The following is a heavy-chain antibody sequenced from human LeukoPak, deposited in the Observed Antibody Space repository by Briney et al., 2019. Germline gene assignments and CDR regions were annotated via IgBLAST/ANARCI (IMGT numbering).Heavy chain of an antibody. CDR1: GFTLNTHD. Sequence: GGALRLSCAASGFTLNTHDMNRVRQAPGKGLEWVSIISGSGGTTYYADSVKGRFTISRDNSKNTLYLQMNSLRAEDTAIYYCAKFPSTVPTNYFDYWGQGTLVTVSS. CDR2: ISGSGGTT. CDR3: AKFPSTVPTNYFDY. D-gene: IGHD2-2*01. V-gene: IGHV3-23*01. J-gene: IGHJ4*02.